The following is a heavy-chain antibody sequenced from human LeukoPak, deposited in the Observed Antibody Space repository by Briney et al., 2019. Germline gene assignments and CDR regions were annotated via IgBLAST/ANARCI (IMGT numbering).Heavy chain of an antibody. CDR2: ISYDGSNK. J-gene: IGHJ4*02. CDR3: AREGREGYGGNSDGYFDY. D-gene: IGHD4-23*01. Sequence: GGSLRLSCAASGFTFSSYAMHWVRQAPGKGLEWVAVISYDGSNKYYADSVKGRFTISRDNSKSTLYLQMNSLRAEDTAVYYCAREGREGYGGNSDGYFDYWGQGTLVTVSS. V-gene: IGHV3-30*04. CDR1: GFTFSSYA.